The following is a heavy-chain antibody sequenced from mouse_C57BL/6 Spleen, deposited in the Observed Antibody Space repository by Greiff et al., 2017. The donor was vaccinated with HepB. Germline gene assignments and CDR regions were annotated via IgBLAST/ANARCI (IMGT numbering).Heavy chain of an antibody. J-gene: IGHJ4*01. CDR3: ARVYDYEDAMDY. CDR2: IHPNSGST. D-gene: IGHD2-4*01. V-gene: IGHV1-64*01. CDR1: GYTFTSYW. Sequence: QVQLQQPGAELVKPGASVKLSCKASGYTFTSYWMHWVKQRPGQGLEWIGMIHPNSGSTNYNEKFKSKATLTVDKSSSTAYMQLRSLTSEDSAVSYCARVYDYEDAMDYWGQGTSVTVSS.